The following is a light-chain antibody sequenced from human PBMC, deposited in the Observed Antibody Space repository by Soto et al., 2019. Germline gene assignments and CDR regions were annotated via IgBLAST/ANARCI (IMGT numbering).Light chain of an antibody. CDR3: QHYGSSPRT. CDR2: GAS. Sequence: DIVVTQSASTLSVSPGQSAHLSCSTRQSVSSNLAWYQQKPGQAPRLLIYGASTRATGIPARFSGSGSGTEFTLTISRLEPEDFAVYYCQHYGSSPRTFGQGTKV. CDR1: QSVSSN. J-gene: IGKJ1*01. V-gene: IGKV3-15*01.